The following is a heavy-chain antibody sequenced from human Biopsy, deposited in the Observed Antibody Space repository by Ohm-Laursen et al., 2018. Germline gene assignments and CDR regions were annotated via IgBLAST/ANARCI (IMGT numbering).Heavy chain of an antibody. D-gene: IGHD3-9*01. CDR1: GATFSNYA. V-gene: IGHV1-69*06. CDR3: ATKLTGYFHH. Sequence: SSVKVSCKASGATFSNYAINWLRQAPGQGLEWLGGNIPILGTGNYAQKFQDRVTVAADTSTSTATMELRSLRSDDTAVYYCATKLTGYFHHWGQGTLVSVSS. J-gene: IGHJ1*01. CDR2: NIPILGTG.